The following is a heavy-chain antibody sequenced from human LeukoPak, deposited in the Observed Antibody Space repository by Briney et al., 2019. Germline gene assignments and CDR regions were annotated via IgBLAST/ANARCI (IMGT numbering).Heavy chain of an antibody. Sequence: GASVKVSCKASGYTFTSYDINWVRQATGQGLEWMGWMNPNSGNTGYAQKFQGRVTMTRNTSISTAYMELSSLRSDDTAVYYCARAEYCSSTSCYSGGRLYSSSAGDNWGQGTLVTVSS. J-gene: IGHJ4*02. CDR1: GYTFTSYD. CDR3: ARAEYCSSTSCYSGGRLYSSSAGDN. V-gene: IGHV1-8*01. CDR2: MNPNSGNT. D-gene: IGHD2-2*01.